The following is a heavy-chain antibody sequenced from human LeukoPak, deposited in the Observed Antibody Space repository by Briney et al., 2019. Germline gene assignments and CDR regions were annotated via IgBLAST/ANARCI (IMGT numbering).Heavy chain of an antibody. Sequence: SETLSLTCAVYGGSFSGYYWTWIRQPPGKGLEWIGEISYGGSTSSNPSLKGRVSISIDTSNNQFSLRLTSITAADTATYYCTRHQWAREYWFDPWGQGTLVTVSS. D-gene: IGHD1-26*01. V-gene: IGHV4-34*01. CDR2: ISYGGST. CDR1: GGSFSGYY. CDR3: TRHQWAREYWFDP. J-gene: IGHJ5*02.